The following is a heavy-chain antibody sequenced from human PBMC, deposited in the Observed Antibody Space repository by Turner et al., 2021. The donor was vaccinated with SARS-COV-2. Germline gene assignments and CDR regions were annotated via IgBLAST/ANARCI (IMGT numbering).Heavy chain of an antibody. CDR3: AKDLITGIYYYYYGMDV. Sequence: EVQLLESGGGLVQPGGSLRLSCAASGCTFSSYAMSWVRQAPGKGLEWVSVISGSGGGTYYADSVKGRFTISRDNSKNTLYLQMNSLRAEDTAVYYCAKDLITGIYYYYYGMDVWGQGTTVTVSS. V-gene: IGHV3-23*01. J-gene: IGHJ6*02. D-gene: IGHD1-20*01. CDR2: ISGSGGGT. CDR1: GCTFSSYA.